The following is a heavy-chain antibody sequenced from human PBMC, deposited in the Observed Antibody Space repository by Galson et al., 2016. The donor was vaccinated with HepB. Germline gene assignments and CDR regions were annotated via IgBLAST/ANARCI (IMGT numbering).Heavy chain of an antibody. CDR1: GFTFNIYA. Sequence: SLRLSCAASGFTFNIYAMSWVRQAPGKGLEWVAAIAGSGAPTNYADSGKGRFTISRDNSKNTLYLQMNSLRAEDTAVYYCAKGLYGDYSYFDDWGQGTLVTVSS. CDR3: AKGLYGDYSYFDD. CDR2: IAGSGAPT. J-gene: IGHJ4*02. D-gene: IGHD4-17*01. V-gene: IGHV3-23*01.